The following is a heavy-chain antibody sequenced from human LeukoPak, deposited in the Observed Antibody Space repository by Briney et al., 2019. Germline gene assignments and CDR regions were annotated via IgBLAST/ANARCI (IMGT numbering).Heavy chain of an antibody. J-gene: IGHJ6*03. D-gene: IGHD3-22*01. Sequence: GASVKVSCKASGYTFTSYGISWVRQAPGQGLEWMGWISAYNGNTNYAQKLQGRVTMTTDTSTSTAYMELRSLRSDDTAVYYCARDGYDSSGYYYAGSFFYYYYYMDVWGKGTTVTVSS. CDR3: ARDGYDSSGYYYAGSFFYYYYYMDV. CDR1: GYTFTSYG. V-gene: IGHV1-18*01. CDR2: ISAYNGNT.